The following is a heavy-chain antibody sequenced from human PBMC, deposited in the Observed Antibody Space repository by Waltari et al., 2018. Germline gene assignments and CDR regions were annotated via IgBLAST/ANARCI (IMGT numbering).Heavy chain of an antibody. CDR3: AKGLNPWFDY. J-gene: IGHJ4*02. CDR2: ISGSGGST. CDR1: GFTFSSYA. V-gene: IGHV3-23*01. D-gene: IGHD3-22*01. Sequence: EVQLLESGGGLVQPGGSLRLSCAASGFTFSSYARSWVRQAPGKGLEWVSAISGSGGSTYSADSVKGRFTISRDNSKNPLYLQMNSLRAEDTAVYYCAKGLNPWFDYWGQGTLVTVSS.